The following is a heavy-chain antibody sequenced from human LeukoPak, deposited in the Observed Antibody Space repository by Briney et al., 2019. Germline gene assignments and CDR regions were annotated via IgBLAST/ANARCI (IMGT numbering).Heavy chain of an antibody. V-gene: IGHV3-53*01. D-gene: IGHD3-3*01. CDR3: ARINYDFWSGYPDV. Sequence: GGSLRLSCAASEFTYGMSWVRQAPGKGLEWVSVIYSGGSTYYADSVKGRFTISRDNSKNTLYLQMNSLRAEDTAVYYCARINYDFWSGYPDVWGQGTTVTVSS. CDR2: IYSGGST. J-gene: IGHJ6*02. CDR1: EFTYG.